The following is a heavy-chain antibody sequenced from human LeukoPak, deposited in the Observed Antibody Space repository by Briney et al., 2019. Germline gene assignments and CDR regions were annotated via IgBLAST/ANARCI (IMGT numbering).Heavy chain of an antibody. D-gene: IGHD3-3*01. J-gene: IGHJ4*02. CDR2: IYSSGST. CDR3: ARQGITIFGVVPPDY. V-gene: IGHV4-4*07. CDR1: GGSISSYS. Sequence: PSETLSLTCTVSGGSISSYSWSWIRQPAGKGLEWIGHIYSSGSTNYNPSLKSRVTMSVDMSKNQFSLRLSSVTAADTAVYYCARQGITIFGVVPPDYWGQGTLSPSPQ.